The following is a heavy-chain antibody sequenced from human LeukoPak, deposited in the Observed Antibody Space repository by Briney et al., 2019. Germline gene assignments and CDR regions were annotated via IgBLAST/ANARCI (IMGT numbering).Heavy chain of an antibody. CDR1: VGSISSYY. CDR3: ARHPGLLYFDY. J-gene: IGHJ4*02. Sequence: NPSETLSLTCTVSVGSISSYYWSWLRQPPGKGLEWIAFIYSSGSTNYNPSLKSRVTISVDTSKNQFSLRLSAVAAADTAVYDCARHPGLLYFDYWGQGNLVTVSS. D-gene: IGHD5-18*01. V-gene: IGHV4-59*08. CDR2: IYSSGST.